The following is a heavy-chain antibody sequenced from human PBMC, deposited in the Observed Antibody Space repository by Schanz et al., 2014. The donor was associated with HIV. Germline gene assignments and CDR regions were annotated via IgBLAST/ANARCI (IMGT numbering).Heavy chain of an antibody. CDR2: INPNEGDT. V-gene: IGHV1-2*02. CDR3: ARGEVATIEDKRGDYYYYYTMDV. D-gene: IGHD5-12*01. J-gene: IGHJ6*02. Sequence: QVQLVQSGAEVKKPGASVKVSCKASGYTFTDYFVHWVRQAPGQGLEWMGWINPNEGDTKFAQKFRGRVTMTRDTSISTAYMELSSLRSDDTAMYYCARGEVATIEDKRGDYYYYYTMDVWGQGTTVTVSS. CDR1: GYTFTDYF.